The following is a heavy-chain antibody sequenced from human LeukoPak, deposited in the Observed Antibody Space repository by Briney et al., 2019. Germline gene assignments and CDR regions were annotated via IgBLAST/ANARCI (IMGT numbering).Heavy chain of an antibody. CDR2: INPSGGST. Sequence: ASVKVSCKASGYTFTSYYMHWVRQAPGQGLEWMGIINPSGGSTSYAQKFQGRVTMTRDTSTSTVYMELSSLRSEDTAVYYCARAGVVTATNDAFDIWGQGTMVTVSS. V-gene: IGHV1-46*01. CDR1: GYTFTSYY. D-gene: IGHD2-21*02. CDR3: ARAGVVTATNDAFDI. J-gene: IGHJ3*02.